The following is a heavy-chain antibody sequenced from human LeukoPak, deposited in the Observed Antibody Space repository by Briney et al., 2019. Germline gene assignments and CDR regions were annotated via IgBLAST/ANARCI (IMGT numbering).Heavy chain of an antibody. V-gene: IGHV7-4-1*02. Sequence: GASVKVSCKASGYTFTSYAMNWVRQAPGQGLEWMGWINTNTGNPAYAQGFTGRFVFSLDTSVSTAYLQISSLKAEDTAVYYCARDLGLLWFGERAFDIWGQGTMVTVSS. CDR2: INTNTGNP. CDR1: GYTFTSYA. CDR3: ARDLGLLWFGERAFDI. D-gene: IGHD3-10*01. J-gene: IGHJ3*02.